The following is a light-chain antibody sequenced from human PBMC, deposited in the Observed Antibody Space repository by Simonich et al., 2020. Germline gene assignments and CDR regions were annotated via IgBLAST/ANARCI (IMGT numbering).Light chain of an antibody. V-gene: IGLV3-25*03. Sequence: SYELTQPPSVSVSPGQTARITCSGDALPKQYAYWYQQKPGQAPVLVIYKDSERPSGIPERFSGSSSGKTVTLTISGVQAEDEADYYCQSADSSGTNWVFGGGTKLTVL. CDR1: ALPKQY. CDR2: KDS. J-gene: IGLJ3*02. CDR3: QSADSSGTNWV.